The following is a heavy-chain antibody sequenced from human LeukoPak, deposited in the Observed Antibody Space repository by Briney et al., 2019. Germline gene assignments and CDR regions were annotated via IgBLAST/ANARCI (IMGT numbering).Heavy chain of an antibody. CDR1: GFIFSSYS. D-gene: IGHD3-22*01. Sequence: GGSLRLSCAASGFIFSSYSMNWVRQAPGKGLEWVSSISSSSSYVYYADSVKGRFTISRDNAKNSLYLQMNSLRAEDTAVYYCARRGADSSGFDYWGQGTLVTVSS. CDR2: ISSSSSYV. J-gene: IGHJ4*02. V-gene: IGHV3-21*01. CDR3: ARRGADSSGFDY.